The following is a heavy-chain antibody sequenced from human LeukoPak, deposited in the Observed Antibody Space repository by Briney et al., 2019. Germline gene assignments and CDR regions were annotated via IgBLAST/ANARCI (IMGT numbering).Heavy chain of an antibody. CDR2: ISSDNGIP. V-gene: IGHV1-18*01. CDR1: GYSTNRFG. D-gene: IGHD2-15*01. J-gene: IGHJ6*03. Sequence: ASVRVSCKASGYSTNRFGVTWVRQAPGQGLEWIGWISSDNGIPRYADKLQGRVSLTTDTSKTTAYRELRSLRSDDSAVYFCANVAKGRFFFYYMDVWGKGTTVTVPS. CDR3: ANVAKGRFFFYYMDV.